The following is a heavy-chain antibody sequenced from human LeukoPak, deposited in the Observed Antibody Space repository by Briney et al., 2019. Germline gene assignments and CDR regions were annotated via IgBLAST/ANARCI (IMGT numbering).Heavy chain of an antibody. D-gene: IGHD6-19*01. V-gene: IGHV3-33*01. CDR3: ASAGYSSGWNQGEYFQH. CDR2: IWYDGSNK. Sequence: GGSLRLSCAASGFTFSSYGMHWVRQAPGKGLEWVAVIWYDGSNKYYADSVKGRFTISRDNSKNTLYLQMNSLRAEDTAVYYCASAGYSSGWNQGEYFQHWGQGTLVTVSS. CDR1: GFTFSSYG. J-gene: IGHJ1*01.